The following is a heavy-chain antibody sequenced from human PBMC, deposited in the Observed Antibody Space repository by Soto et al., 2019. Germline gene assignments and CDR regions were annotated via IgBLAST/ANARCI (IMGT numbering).Heavy chain of an antibody. CDR3: ARDRRWLSRGPNNWCDP. CDR2: IYYDGTT. V-gene: IGHV4-30-4*08. D-gene: IGHD2-21*01. J-gene: IGHJ5*02. Sequence: WTWIRQPPGKGLEWLGYIYYDGTTYYNPSLKSRLTMSIDTSKNQFSLKLNSLTAADTAVYYCARDRRWLSRGPNNWCDPWGQGTLVTVSS.